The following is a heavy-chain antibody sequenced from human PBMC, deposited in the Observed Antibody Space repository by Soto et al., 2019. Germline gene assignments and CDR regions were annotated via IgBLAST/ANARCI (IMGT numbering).Heavy chain of an antibody. J-gene: IGHJ4*02. CDR3: ARGPPLGF. Sequence: SETLSLTCAVSGDSVISTNWWSWVRQSPGKGLEWIGYIYHSGSTYYNPSLKSRVTISVDRSKNQFSLKLSSVTAADTAVYYCARGPPLGFWGQGTLVTVS. CDR1: GDSVISTNW. V-gene: IGHV4-4*02. CDR2: IYHSGST.